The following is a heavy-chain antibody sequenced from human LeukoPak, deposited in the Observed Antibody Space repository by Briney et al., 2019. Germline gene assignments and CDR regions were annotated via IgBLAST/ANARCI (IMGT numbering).Heavy chain of an antibody. CDR2: ISSSSSYI. CDR3: AKQFDGDYLVYYYYGMDV. V-gene: IGHV3-21*04. CDR1: GFTFSSYS. D-gene: IGHD4-17*01. Sequence: GGSLRLSCAASGFTFSSYSMNWVRQAPGKGLEWVSSISSSSSYIYYADSVKGRFTISRDNAKNSLYLQMNSLRAEDTAVYYCAKQFDGDYLVYYYYGMDVWGQGTTVTVSS. J-gene: IGHJ6*02.